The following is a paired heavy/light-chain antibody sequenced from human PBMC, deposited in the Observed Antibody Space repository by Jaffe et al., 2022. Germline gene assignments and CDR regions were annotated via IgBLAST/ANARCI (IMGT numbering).Heavy chain of an antibody. CDR2: INDSAGT. D-gene: IGHD1-1*01. CDR1: GGSFRGYY. CDR3: ARGGIRGTGIPDWYFDL. V-gene: IGHV4-34*01. Sequence: QVQLQQWGAGLLKPSETLSLTCGVYGGSFRGYYWSWIRQSPGKALEWIGQINDSAGTKYGPSFTSRVTISGDTSNNQFSLILSSVTAADTAVYYCARGGIRGTGIPDWYFDLWGRGTLVTVSS. J-gene: IGHJ2*01.
Light chain of an antibody. CDR3: QQYNSYSWT. Sequence: DIQMTQSPSTLSASVGDRVIITCRASQSISGWLAWYQQKPGKAPKLLIYKASALESGVPSRFSGSGSGTEFTLTISSLQPDDFATYYCQQYNSYSWTFGQGTKVEIK. CDR1: QSISGW. J-gene: IGKJ1*01. V-gene: IGKV1-5*03. CDR2: KAS.